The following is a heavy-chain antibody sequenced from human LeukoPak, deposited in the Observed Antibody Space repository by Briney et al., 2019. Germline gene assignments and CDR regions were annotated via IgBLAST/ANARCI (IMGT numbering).Heavy chain of an antibody. V-gene: IGHV3-23*01. CDR2: ISGGGETT. D-gene: IGHD4-17*01. Sequence: PGGSLRLSCAASGFTFNNYAMNWVRQAPGKGLEWVSSISGGGETTYYADSAKGRFTISRDNSQNTLYLQMNSLRAEDTAVYYCAGDYADYVGYFSFDYWGQGTLVTVSS. J-gene: IGHJ4*02. CDR3: AGDYADYVGYFSFDY. CDR1: GFTFNNYA.